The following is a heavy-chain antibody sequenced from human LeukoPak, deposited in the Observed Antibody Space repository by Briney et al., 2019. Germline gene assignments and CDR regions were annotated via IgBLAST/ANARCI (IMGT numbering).Heavy chain of an antibody. D-gene: IGHD1-26*01. J-gene: IGHJ4*02. CDR1: GFTFSSYA. Sequence: PGRSLRLSCAASGFTFSSYAMHWVRQAPGKGLEWVAVISYDGSNKYYADSVKGRFTISRDNSKNTLYLQMNSLRAEDTAVYYCARDSIGSWGDWCQGTLVTVSS. V-gene: IGHV3-30-3*01. CDR3: ARDSIGSWGD. CDR2: ISYDGSNK.